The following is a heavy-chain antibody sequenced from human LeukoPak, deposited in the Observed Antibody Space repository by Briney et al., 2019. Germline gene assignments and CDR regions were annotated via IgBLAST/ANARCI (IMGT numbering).Heavy chain of an antibody. Sequence: ASVKVSCKASGHTFTSYYMHWVRQAPGQGLEWMGIINPSGGSTSYAQKFQGRVTMTRDTSTSTVYMELSSLRSEDTAVYYCAREGVVPAAKGDLYGMDVWGQGTTVTVSS. CDR1: GHTFTSYY. CDR2: INPSGGST. CDR3: AREGVVPAAKGDLYGMDV. V-gene: IGHV1-46*01. J-gene: IGHJ6*02. D-gene: IGHD2-2*01.